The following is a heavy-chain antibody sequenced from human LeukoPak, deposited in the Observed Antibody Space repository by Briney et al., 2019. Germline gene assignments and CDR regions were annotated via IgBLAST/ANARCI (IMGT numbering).Heavy chain of an antibody. Sequence: SRTLSLTCAISGDSVSSNSAAWNWIRQSPSRGLEWLGRTYYRSKWYNDYAVSVKSRITINPDTSKNQFSLQLNSVTPEDTAVYYCAREVGYCSGGSCLFDYWGQGTLVTVSS. D-gene: IGHD2-15*01. CDR2: TYYRSKWYN. J-gene: IGHJ4*02. V-gene: IGHV6-1*01. CDR3: AREVGYCSGGSCLFDY. CDR1: GDSVSSNSAA.